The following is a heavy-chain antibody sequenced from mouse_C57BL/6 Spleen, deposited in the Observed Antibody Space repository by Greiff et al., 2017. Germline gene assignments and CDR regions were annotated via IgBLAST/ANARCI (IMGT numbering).Heavy chain of an antibody. CDR2: IRPNSGST. J-gene: IGHJ1*03. Sequence: VQLQQSGAELVKPGASVKLSCKASGYTFTSYWMHWVKQRPGQGLEWIGMIRPNSGSTNYNEKFKSKATLTVDKSSSTAYMQLSSLTSEDSAVYYCATGYYGSGNFDVWGTGTTVPVSS. D-gene: IGHD1-1*01. CDR1: GYTFTSYW. V-gene: IGHV1-64*01. CDR3: ATGYYGSGNFDV.